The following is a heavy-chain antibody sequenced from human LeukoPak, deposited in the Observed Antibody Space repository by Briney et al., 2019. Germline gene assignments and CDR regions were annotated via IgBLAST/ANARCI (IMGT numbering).Heavy chain of an antibody. Sequence: ASVKVSCKASGYTFTGYYMHWVRQAPGQGLEWMGWINPNSGGTNYAQKFQGRVTMTRDTSISTAYMELSRQRSDDTAVYYCARVVVQGSSWYDLDYWGQGTLVTVSS. D-gene: IGHD6-13*01. CDR2: INPNSGGT. V-gene: IGHV1-2*02. CDR3: ARVVVQGSSWYDLDY. J-gene: IGHJ4*02. CDR1: GYTFTGYY.